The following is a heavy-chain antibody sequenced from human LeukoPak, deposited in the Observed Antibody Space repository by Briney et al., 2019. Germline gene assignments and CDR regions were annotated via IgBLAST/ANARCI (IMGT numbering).Heavy chain of an antibody. CDR1: GFTFSSYA. V-gene: IGHV3-23*01. CDR2: ISGSGGST. Sequence: GGSLRLSCAASGFTFSSYAMSWVRQAPGKGLEWVSAISGSGGSTYYADSVKGRFTISRDNSKNTLYLQMNSLRAEDTAVYYCAKAYYGWGSYPIFDYWGQGTLVTVSS. J-gene: IGHJ4*02. D-gene: IGHD3-10*01. CDR3: AKAYYGWGSYPIFDY.